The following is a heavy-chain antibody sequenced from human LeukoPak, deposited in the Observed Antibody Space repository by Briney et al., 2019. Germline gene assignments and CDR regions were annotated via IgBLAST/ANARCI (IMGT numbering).Heavy chain of an antibody. CDR1: GYTFTSYG. Sequence: ASVKVSCKASGYTFTSYGISWVRQPPGQGLEWMGWISAYNGNTNYAQKFQGRVTMTTDTSTNTAYMELRSLRSDDTAVYYCARGYGGAAAVINFDYWGQGTLVTVSS. V-gene: IGHV1-18*01. D-gene: IGHD6-13*01. J-gene: IGHJ4*02. CDR2: ISAYNGNT. CDR3: ARGYGGAAAVINFDY.